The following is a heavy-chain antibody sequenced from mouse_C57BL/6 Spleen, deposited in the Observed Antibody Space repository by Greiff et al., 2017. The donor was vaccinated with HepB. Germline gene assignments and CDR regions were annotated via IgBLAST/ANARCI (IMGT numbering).Heavy chain of an antibody. D-gene: IGHD2-3*01. Sequence: EVQLVESGGGLVQPKGSLKLSCAASGFSFNTYAMNWVRQAPGKGLEWVARIRSKSNNYATYYADSVKDRFTISRDDSESMLYLQMNNLKTEDTAMYYCVRQGIYDGYYVDAMDYWGQGTSVTVSS. CDR3: VRQGIYDGYYVDAMDY. CDR2: IRSKSNNYAT. J-gene: IGHJ4*01. V-gene: IGHV10-1*01. CDR1: GFSFNTYA.